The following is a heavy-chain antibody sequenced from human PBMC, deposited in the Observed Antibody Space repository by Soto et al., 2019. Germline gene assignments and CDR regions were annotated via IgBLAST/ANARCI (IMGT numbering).Heavy chain of an antibody. D-gene: IGHD5-18*01. CDR2: TYYSGST. CDR1: GGSISSGGYY. J-gene: IGHJ4*02. CDR3: ASDSYGSLGLDY. V-gene: IGHV4-31*03. Sequence: SETLSLTCTVSGGSISSGGYYWSWIRQHPGKGLEWIGYTYYSGSTYYNPSLKSRVTTSVDTSKNQFSLKLSSVTAADTAVYYCASDSYGSLGLDYWGQGTLVTVSS.